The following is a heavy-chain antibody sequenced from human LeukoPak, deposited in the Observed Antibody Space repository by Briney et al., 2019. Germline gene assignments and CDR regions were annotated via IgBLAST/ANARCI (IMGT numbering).Heavy chain of an antibody. V-gene: IGHV3-21*01. CDR2: LPGSSTYA. CDR3: ARGSYGSFDY. Sequence: GGSLRLSCAASGFTFSTYNMNWVRQAPGKGLEWVSSLPGSSTYAYYADSLKGRFTISRDTTKNSLYLQMNSLSPEDTAVYYCARGSYGSFDYWGQGTLVSVSS. CDR1: GFTFSTYN. J-gene: IGHJ4*02. D-gene: IGHD5-18*01.